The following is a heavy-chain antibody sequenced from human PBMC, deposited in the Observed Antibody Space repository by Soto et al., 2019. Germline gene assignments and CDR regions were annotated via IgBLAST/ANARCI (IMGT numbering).Heavy chain of an antibody. D-gene: IGHD6-19*01. CDR1: GGSISSYY. CDR3: ARVGSSGWQYFQH. Sequence: QVQLQESGPGLVKPSETLSLTCTVSGGSISSYYWSWIRQPPGKGLEWIGYIYYSGSTNYNPSLKSRVTISVDTSKNQFSLKLSSVTAADTAVYYCARVGSSGWQYFQHWGQGTLVTVSS. J-gene: IGHJ1*01. CDR2: IYYSGST. V-gene: IGHV4-59*01.